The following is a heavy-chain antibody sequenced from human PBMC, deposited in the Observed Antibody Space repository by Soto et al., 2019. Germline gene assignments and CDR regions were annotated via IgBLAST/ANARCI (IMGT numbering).Heavy chain of an antibody. V-gene: IGHV3-23*01. J-gene: IGHJ3*02. CDR2: ISGSGGSA. Sequence: EVQLLESGGGLVQPGGSLRLSCAASGFTFSSYAMSWVRQAPGKGLEWVSAISGSGGSAYYADSVKGRFTISRDNSKNTLYLQMNSLRAEDTAVYYCALQLVSSSAGGDAFDIWGQGTMVTVSS. CDR1: GFTFSSYA. D-gene: IGHD6-6*01. CDR3: ALQLVSSSAGGDAFDI.